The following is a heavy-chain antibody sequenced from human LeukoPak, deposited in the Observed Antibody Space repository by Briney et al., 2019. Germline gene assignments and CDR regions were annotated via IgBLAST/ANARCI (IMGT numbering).Heavy chain of an antibody. Sequence: SSETLSVTCTVSGGSISSYYWSWIRQPPGKGLEWIGYIYYSGSTNYNPSLKSRVTISVDTSKNQFSLKLSSVTAADTAVYYCARGDRGVTLVWYFDLWGRGTLVTVSS. V-gene: IGHV4-59*01. J-gene: IGHJ2*01. CDR1: GGSISSYY. D-gene: IGHD3-10*01. CDR2: IYYSGST. CDR3: ARGDRGVTLVWYFDL.